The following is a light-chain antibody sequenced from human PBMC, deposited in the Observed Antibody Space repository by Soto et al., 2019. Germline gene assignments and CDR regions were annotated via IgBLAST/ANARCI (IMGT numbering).Light chain of an antibody. Sequence: EIVLTQSPATLSLSPGERATLSCRASQSVSSFLAWYQHKPGQAPRLLIHDASNRATGIPARFSGSGSGTDFTLTISSLEPEDFAIYYCQQRSNWPQLTFGGGTKVKIK. CDR2: DAS. V-gene: IGKV3-11*01. CDR3: QQRSNWPQLT. J-gene: IGKJ4*01. CDR1: QSVSSF.